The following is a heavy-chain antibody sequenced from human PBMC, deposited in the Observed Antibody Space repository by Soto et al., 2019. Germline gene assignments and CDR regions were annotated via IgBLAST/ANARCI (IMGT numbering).Heavy chain of an antibody. D-gene: IGHD3-22*01. CDR2: ISSSSSYI. J-gene: IGHJ4*02. V-gene: IGHV3-21*01. Sequence: EVQLVESGGGLVKPGGSLRLSCAASGFTFSSYSMNWVRQAPGKGLEWVSSISSSSSYIYYADSVKGRFTISRDNAKNSLYQQMNSLRAEDTAVYYCARDTYYYDSSGYYYQGLFDYWGQGTLVTVSS. CDR3: ARDTYYYDSSGYYYQGLFDY. CDR1: GFTFSSYS.